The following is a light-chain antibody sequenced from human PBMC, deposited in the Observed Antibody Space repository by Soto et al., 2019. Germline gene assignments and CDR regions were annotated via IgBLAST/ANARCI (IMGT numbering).Light chain of an antibody. CDR1: SGHSSYA. V-gene: IGLV4-69*01. Sequence: QSVLTQSPSASASLGASVKLTCTLSSGHSSYAIAWHHQQPGKGPRYLMKVNSDGSHNKGDGIPDRFSGSSSGAERSLTISSLQSEDEADYYCQTWGTGIQVFGGGTKLTVL. CDR2: VNSDGSH. CDR3: QTWGTGIQV. J-gene: IGLJ2*01.